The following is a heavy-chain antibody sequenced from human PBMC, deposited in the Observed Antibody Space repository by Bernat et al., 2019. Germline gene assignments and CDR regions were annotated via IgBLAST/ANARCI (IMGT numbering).Heavy chain of an antibody. J-gene: IGHJ5*02. Sequence: EVQLLESGGGLVQPGGSLRLSCAASGFTFSSYAMSWVRQAPGKGLEWVSAISGSGGSTYYADSMKGRFTISRDNSKNTLYLQMNSLRAEDTAVYYCAKTYYDYIWGSYRSNWFDPWGQGTLVTVSS. D-gene: IGHD3-16*02. CDR2: ISGSGGST. CDR1: GFTFSSYA. V-gene: IGHV3-23*01. CDR3: AKTYYDYIWGSYRSNWFDP.